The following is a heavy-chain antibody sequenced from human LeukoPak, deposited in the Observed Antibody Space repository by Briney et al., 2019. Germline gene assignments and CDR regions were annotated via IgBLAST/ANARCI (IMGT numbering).Heavy chain of an antibody. CDR3: ARSQGITMIVVVNYIDY. J-gene: IGHJ4*02. CDR2: INPNRGGT. V-gene: IGHV1-2*02. Sequence: ASVKVSCKASGYTFTGYYMHWVRQAPGQGLEWMGWINPNRGGTNYAQKLQGRVTMTRDTSISTAYMELSRLRSDDTAVYYCARSQGITMIVVVNYIDYWGQGTLVTVSS. CDR1: GYTFTGYY. D-gene: IGHD3-22*01.